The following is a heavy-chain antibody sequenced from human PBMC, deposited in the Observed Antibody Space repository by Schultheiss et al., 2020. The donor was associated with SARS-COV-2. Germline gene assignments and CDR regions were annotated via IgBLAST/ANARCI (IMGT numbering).Heavy chain of an antibody. CDR3: AREGAYSSSWPTFDP. CDR1: GYSFTTYW. J-gene: IGHJ5*02. Sequence: GESLKISCKGSGYSFTTYWISWVRQMPGKGLEWMGRIDPSDSYINYSPSFQGHVTISADKSISTAYLQWSSLKASDTAMYYCAREGAYSSSWPTFDPWGQGTLVTVSS. V-gene: IGHV5-10-1*01. D-gene: IGHD6-13*01. CDR2: IDPSDSYI.